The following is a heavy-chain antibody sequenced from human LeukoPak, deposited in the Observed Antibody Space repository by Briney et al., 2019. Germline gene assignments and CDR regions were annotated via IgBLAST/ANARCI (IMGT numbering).Heavy chain of an antibody. CDR2: ISGSGGST. D-gene: IGHD3-10*01. CDR1: GFTFSSYA. CDR3: AKWTMVRGVLDY. J-gene: IGHJ4*02. V-gene: IGHV3-23*01. Sequence: GGSLRLSCAASGFTFSSYAMSWVRQAPGKGLEWVSAISGSGGSTYYADSVRGRFTISRNNSKNTLYLQMNSLRAEDTAVYYCAKWTMVRGVLDYWGQGTLVTVSS.